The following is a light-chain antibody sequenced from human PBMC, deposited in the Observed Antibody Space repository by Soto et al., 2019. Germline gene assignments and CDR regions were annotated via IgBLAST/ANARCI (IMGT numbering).Light chain of an antibody. J-gene: IGKJ5*01. Sequence: EIVLTQSPATLSLSPGERATLSCGASQSVISSYLAWYQQKPGLAPRLLIYDASSRATGIPDRFRGSGSGTDFTLTISRLEPEDFAVYYCQQYGSSPITFGQGTRLEIK. CDR2: DAS. V-gene: IGKV3D-20*01. CDR1: QSVISSY. CDR3: QQYGSSPIT.